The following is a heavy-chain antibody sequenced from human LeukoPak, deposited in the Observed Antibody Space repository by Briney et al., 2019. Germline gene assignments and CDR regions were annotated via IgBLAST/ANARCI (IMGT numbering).Heavy chain of an antibody. J-gene: IGHJ4*02. D-gene: IGHD2-15*01. Sequence: SETLSLTCTVSGGSISSGGYYWSWIRQHPGKGLEWIGYIYYSGSTYYNPSLKSRVTISVNTSKNQFSLKLSSVTAADTAVYYCASSNGGKVPYWGQGTLVTVSS. CDR3: ASSNGGKVPY. CDR1: GGSISSGGYY. CDR2: IYYSGST. V-gene: IGHV4-31*03.